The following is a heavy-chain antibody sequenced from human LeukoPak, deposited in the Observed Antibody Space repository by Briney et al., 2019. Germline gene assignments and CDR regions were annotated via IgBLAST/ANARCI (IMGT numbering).Heavy chain of an antibody. V-gene: IGHV3-23*01. CDR2: ISRSGVAI. CDR1: GFTFTSFA. D-gene: IGHD2-15*01. Sequence: GGSLRLSCAASGFTFTSFAMSWVRQAPGKGLEWVSTISRSGVAIYYANSVKGRFTISRNNSKNTLYLQMNSLRAEDTAVYYCAKDYEVVATTTYFQHRGQGTLVTVSS. CDR3: AKDYEVVATTTYFQH. J-gene: IGHJ1*01.